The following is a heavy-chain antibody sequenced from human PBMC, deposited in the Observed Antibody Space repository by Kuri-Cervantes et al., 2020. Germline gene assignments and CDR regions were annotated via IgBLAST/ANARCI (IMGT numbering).Heavy chain of an antibody. CDR1: GGSSSDYA. D-gene: IGHD3-16*01. Sequence: SQTLSLTCAVYGGSSSDYAWSWIRQPPGKGLEWIGEVNHGGGTEYNPSLKSRATLSVDTSKNQFSLRLSSVTAADTAVYYCACAGGVRSPLFSYYYGLDVWGRGTTVTVSS. CDR2: VNHGGGT. J-gene: IGHJ6*02. V-gene: IGHV4-34*01. CDR3: ACAGGVRSPLFSYYYGLDV.